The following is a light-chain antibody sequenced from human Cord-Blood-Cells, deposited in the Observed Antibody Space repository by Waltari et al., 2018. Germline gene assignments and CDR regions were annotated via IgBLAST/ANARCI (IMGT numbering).Light chain of an antibody. J-gene: IGLJ3*02. CDR3: QAWDSSTAV. Sequence: SYELTQPPSVSVSPGQTASITCSGDKLGDKYACWYQQKPGQSPVLVIYQDSKRPTGIPERVSGANSGNTATLTISGTQAMDEADYYGQAWDSSTAVCGGGTKLTVL. CDR1: KLGDKY. CDR2: QDS. V-gene: IGLV3-1*01.